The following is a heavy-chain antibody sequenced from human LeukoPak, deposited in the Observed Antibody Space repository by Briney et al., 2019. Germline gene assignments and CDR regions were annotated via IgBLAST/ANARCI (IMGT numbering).Heavy chain of an antibody. CDR3: ARDYGDYLFRDY. CDR1: GYTFTGYY. D-gene: IGHD4-17*01. CDR2: INPNSGGT. J-gene: IGHJ4*02. V-gene: IGHV1-2*02. Sequence: ASVKVSCKASGYTFTGYYMHWVRQAPGQGLEWMGWINPNSGGTNYAQKFQGRVTMTRDASISTAYMELSRLRSDDTAVYYCARDYGDYLFRDYWGQGTLVTVSS.